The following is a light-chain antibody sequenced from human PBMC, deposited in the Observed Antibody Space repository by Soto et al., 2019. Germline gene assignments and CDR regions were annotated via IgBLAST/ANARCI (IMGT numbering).Light chain of an antibody. CDR3: LQPLQSPLT. Sequence: IVMTQSPLSLPVTPGEPASLSCRSSQSLLHSNGYNYFDWYLKKPGQSPQLLIFLGSNRASWVPDRISGSGSGTDFTLKISRVEAEDVGVYFCLQPLQSPLTFGGGTKVAIK. CDR2: LGS. CDR1: QSLLHSNGYNY. J-gene: IGKJ4*01. V-gene: IGKV2-28*01.